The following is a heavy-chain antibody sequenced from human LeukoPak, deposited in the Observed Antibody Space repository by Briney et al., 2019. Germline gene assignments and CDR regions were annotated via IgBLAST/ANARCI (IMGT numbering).Heavy chain of an antibody. D-gene: IGHD1-26*01. Sequence: GGSLRLSCAASGFTFSSYWMSWVRQAPGKGLEWVSSISSSSSYIYYADSVKGRFTISRDNAKNSLYLQMNSLRVEDTAVYYCAKVVTGGTYWGPFDYWGQGTLVTVSS. CDR1: GFTFSSYW. CDR2: ISSSSSYI. CDR3: AKVVTGGTYWGPFDY. V-gene: IGHV3-21*04. J-gene: IGHJ4*02.